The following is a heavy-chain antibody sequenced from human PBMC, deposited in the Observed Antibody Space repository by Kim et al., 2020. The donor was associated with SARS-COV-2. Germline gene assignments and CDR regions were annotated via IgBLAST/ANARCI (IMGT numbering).Heavy chain of an antibody. D-gene: IGHD6-19*01. CDR1: GGSISSSSYY. CDR3: ARNEITAVAGTYWFYT. V-gene: IGHV4-39*01. J-gene: IGHJ5*02. Sequence: SETLSLTCTVSGGSISSSSYYWGWIRQPPGKGLEWIGSIYYSGSTYYNPSLKSRVTISVDTSKNQFSLKLSSVTAADTAVYYWARNEITAVAGTYWFYTWGQGTLVAVSS. CDR2: IYYSGST.